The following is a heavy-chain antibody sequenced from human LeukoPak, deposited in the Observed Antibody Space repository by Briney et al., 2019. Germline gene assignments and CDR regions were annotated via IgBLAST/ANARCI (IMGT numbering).Heavy chain of an antibody. V-gene: IGHV1-46*01. CDR1: GYTFTSYY. CDR2: INPSGGST. Sequence: GASVKVSCKASGYTFTSYYMHWVRQAPGQGLEWMGIINPSGGSTSYAQKFQGRVTMTRDTSTSTVYMELSSLRSEDTAVYYCARWGRYGDYTDWYFDLWGRGTLVTVSS. CDR3: ARWGRYGDYTDWYFDL. D-gene: IGHD4-17*01. J-gene: IGHJ2*01.